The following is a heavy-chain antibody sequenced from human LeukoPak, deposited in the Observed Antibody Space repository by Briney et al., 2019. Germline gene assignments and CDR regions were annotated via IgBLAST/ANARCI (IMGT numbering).Heavy chain of an antibody. Sequence: GGSLRLSCAASGFTFSSYSMNWVRQAPGKGLEWVSSISSSSSYIYYADSVKGRFTISRDNAKNSLYLQMNSLRAEDTAVYYCARNLRLTRDGMDVRGQGTTVTVSS. J-gene: IGHJ6*02. CDR1: GFTFSSYS. CDR3: ARNLRLTRDGMDV. CDR2: ISSSSSYI. V-gene: IGHV3-21*01.